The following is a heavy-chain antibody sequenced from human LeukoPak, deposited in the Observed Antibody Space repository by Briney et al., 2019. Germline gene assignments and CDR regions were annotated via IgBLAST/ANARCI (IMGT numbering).Heavy chain of an antibody. J-gene: IGHJ6*03. CDR1: GGTFSSYA. CDR2: IIPIFGTA. V-gene: IGHV1-69*05. Sequence: VASVKVSCKASGGTFSSYAISWVRQAPGQGLEWMGGIIPIFGTANYAQKFQGRVTMTRNTSISTAYMELSSLRSEDTAVYYCARSLYSSSWYYYYYYMDVWGKGTTVTISS. D-gene: IGHD6-13*01. CDR3: ARSLYSSSWYYYYYYMDV.